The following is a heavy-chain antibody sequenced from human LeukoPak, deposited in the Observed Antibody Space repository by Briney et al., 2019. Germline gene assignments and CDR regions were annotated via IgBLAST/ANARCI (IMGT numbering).Heavy chain of an antibody. V-gene: IGHV1-2*02. D-gene: IGHD4-11*01. Sequence: GASVKVSCKASGYTFTGYYMHWVRQAPGQGLEWMGWINPNSGGTNYAQKFQGRVTMTRDTSISTAYMELSRLRSDDTAVYYCATSIPGYSNPFDPCGQGTLVTVSS. CDR1: GYTFTGYY. J-gene: IGHJ5*02. CDR3: ATSIPGYSNPFDP. CDR2: INPNSGGT.